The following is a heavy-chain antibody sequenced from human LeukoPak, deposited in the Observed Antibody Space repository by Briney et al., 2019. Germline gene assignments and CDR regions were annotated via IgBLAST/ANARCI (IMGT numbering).Heavy chain of an antibody. CDR3: TGERLAGGFDI. Sequence: PGGSLRLSCACSGFTSTNFWIQWVRQAPGKGLEWVANINQDGSTEQYVGSVKGRFTIFRDNAKNSVYLQMNSLIVDDTAVYYCTGERLAGGFDIWGQGTLVTVSS. D-gene: IGHD2-15*01. CDR1: GFTSTNFW. V-gene: IGHV3-7*01. J-gene: IGHJ3*02. CDR2: INQDGSTE.